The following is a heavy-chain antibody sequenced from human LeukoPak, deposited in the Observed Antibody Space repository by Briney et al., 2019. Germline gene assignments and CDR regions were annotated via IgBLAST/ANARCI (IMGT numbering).Heavy chain of an antibody. CDR3: AKLGAANYGSGSYPYHY. CDR2: VSGSGVHT. CDR1: GFTFSAYG. V-gene: IGHV3-23*01. Sequence: GESLRLSCAASGFTFSAYGMSWVRQAPGKGLEWVSGVSGSGVHTYNADFVKGRFTISRDNSKNTVYLQMKSLRAEDTAVYYCAKLGAANYGSGSYPYHYWGQGTLVTVSS. D-gene: IGHD3-10*01. J-gene: IGHJ4*02.